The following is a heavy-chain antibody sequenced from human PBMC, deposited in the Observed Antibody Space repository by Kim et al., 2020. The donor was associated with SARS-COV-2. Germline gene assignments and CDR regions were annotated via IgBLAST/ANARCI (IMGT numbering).Heavy chain of an antibody. J-gene: IGHJ4*02. CDR2: ISWNSGIV. Sequence: GGSLRLSCAASGFTFDDYVMHWVRQAPGKGLEWVSSISWNSGIVGYADSVKGRFTISRDNAKNSLYLQMNSLRAEDTALYYCAKDYYYDGSGYIDYWGQGTRLTVSS. CDR1: GFTFDDYV. D-gene: IGHD3-22*01. CDR3: AKDYYYDGSGYIDY. V-gene: IGHV3-9*01.